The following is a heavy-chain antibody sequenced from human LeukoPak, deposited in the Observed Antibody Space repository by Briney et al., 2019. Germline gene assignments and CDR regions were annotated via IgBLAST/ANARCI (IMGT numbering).Heavy chain of an antibody. D-gene: IGHD1-7*01. J-gene: IGHJ4*02. V-gene: IGHV4-59*01. CDR3: ARSGGTWIYNY. Sequence: SKTLSLTCTVSGGSINNYYWSWIRQPPGKGLEWIGYIYDSGNSNYNPYLKSRVTISVDTSKNQFSLKLTSVTAADTAVYYCARSGGTWIYNYWGQGTLVTVSS. CDR1: GGSINNYY. CDR2: IYDSGNS.